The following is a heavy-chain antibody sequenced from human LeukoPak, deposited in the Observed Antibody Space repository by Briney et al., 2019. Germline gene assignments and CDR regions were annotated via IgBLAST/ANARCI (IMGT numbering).Heavy chain of an antibody. V-gene: IGHV3-72*01. J-gene: IGHJ4*02. CDR2: IRNKANSYTT. CDR3: VRDRSVAGDPYYFDY. Sequence: GGSLRLSCAASGFTFSDHYMDWVRQAPGKGLEWVGRIRNKANSYTTEYAASVKGGFTISRDDSKNSLYLQMNSLKTEDTALYYCVRDRSVAGDPYYFDYWGQGTLVTVSS. CDR1: GFTFSDHY. D-gene: IGHD6-19*01.